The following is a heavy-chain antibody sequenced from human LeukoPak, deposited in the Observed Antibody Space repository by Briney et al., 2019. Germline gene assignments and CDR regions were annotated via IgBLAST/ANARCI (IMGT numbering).Heavy chain of an antibody. J-gene: IGHJ4*02. CDR2: IYHSGST. CDR1: GGSISSGGYY. CDR3: AGREGSGWSDYYFDY. V-gene: IGHV4-30-2*01. Sequence: PSQTLSLTCTVSGGSISSGGYYWSWIRQPPGKGLEWIGYIYHSGSTYYNPSLKSRVTISVDRSKNQFSLKLSSVTAADTAVYYCAGREGSGWSDYYFDYWGQGTLVTVSS. D-gene: IGHD6-19*01.